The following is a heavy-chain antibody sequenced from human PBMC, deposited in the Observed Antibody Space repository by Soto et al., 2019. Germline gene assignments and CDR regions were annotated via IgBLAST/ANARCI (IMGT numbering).Heavy chain of an antibody. J-gene: IGHJ6*02. D-gene: IGHD2-15*01. V-gene: IGHV3-30-3*01. CDR2: ISYDGNNK. CDR3: ARAGCDGGSCYTLVGLRYGMDV. CDR1: GLTFSSYA. Sequence: QVQLVESGGGVVQPGRSQRLSCAASGLTFSSYAMYWVRQAPGKGLEWVAVISYDGNNKYYADSVKGRFTISRDNSKNTLYLQMNSLRAEDTAVYYCARAGCDGGSCYTLVGLRYGMDVWGQGTTVTVSS.